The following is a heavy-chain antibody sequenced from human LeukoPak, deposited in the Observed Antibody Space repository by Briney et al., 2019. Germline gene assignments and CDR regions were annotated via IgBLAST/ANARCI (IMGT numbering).Heavy chain of an antibody. Sequence: GGSLRLSCAASGFTSSSYAMHWVRQAPGKGLEWVAVISYDGSNKYYADSVEGRFTISRDSSKNTLYLQMNSLRAEDTAVYYCAREQRIVGASMSFDYWGQGTLVTVSS. CDR2: ISYDGSNK. J-gene: IGHJ4*02. D-gene: IGHD1-26*01. V-gene: IGHV3-30-3*01. CDR3: AREQRIVGASMSFDY. CDR1: GFTSSSYA.